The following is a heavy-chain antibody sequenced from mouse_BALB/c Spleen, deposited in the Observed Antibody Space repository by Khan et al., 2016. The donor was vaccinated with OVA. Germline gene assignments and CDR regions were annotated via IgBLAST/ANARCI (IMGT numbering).Heavy chain of an antibody. V-gene: IGHV3-8*02. D-gene: IGHD2-4*01. Sequence: DVQLQESGPSLVKPSQTLSLTCSVTGDSITSGYWNWIRKFPGNKLEYMGYISYSGSTYYNPSLKSRISITRDTSKNQYYLQLNSVTTEDTATHYCARYDYDYDGAFAYWGQGTLVTVSA. J-gene: IGHJ3*01. CDR2: ISYSGST. CDR1: GDSITSGY. CDR3: ARYDYDYDGAFAY.